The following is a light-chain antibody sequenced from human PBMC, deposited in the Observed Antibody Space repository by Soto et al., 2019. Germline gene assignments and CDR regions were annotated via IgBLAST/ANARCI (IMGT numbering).Light chain of an antibody. J-gene: IGKJ1*01. CDR3: QQYYSYPWT. CDR1: QPMSIY. V-gene: IGKV1-8*01. CDR2: SAA. Sequence: AIRMTQSPSSLSASTGDTVAITCRASQPMSIYLAWYQQKPGTAPKLLIYSAATLQSGVPSRFSDSGAGTDFTLTINNLQSEDFATYYCQQYYSYPWTFGQGTKVELQ.